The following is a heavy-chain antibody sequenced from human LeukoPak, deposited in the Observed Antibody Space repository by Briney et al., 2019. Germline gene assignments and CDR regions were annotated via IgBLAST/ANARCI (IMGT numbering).Heavy chain of an antibody. V-gene: IGHV1-2*02. J-gene: IGHJ4*02. CDR2: INPSSGGT. Sequence: GASVKVSCKASGYTFTGYYMHWVRQAPGQGLEWMGWINPSSGGTNYAQKFQGRVTMTRDTSISTAYMELSRLRSDDTAVYYCARVRGTVVATVDYWGQGTLVTVSS. CDR1: GYTFTGYY. CDR3: ARVRGTVVATVDY. D-gene: IGHD2-15*01.